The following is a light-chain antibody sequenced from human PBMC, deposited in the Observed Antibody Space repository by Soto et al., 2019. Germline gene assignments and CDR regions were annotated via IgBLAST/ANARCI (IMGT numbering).Light chain of an antibody. CDR1: ENVRTF. CDR3: QQHSHWPPWT. J-gene: IGKJ1*01. CDR2: GAS. Sequence: EVVLTQSPATLSLSPGERATLSCRASENVRTFVDWYHQKPGQAPRLLIYGASNRATGIPARFSGSGSGTDFTLTISNLEPEDFAVYYCQQHSHWPPWTFGQGTRVEIQ. V-gene: IGKV3-11*01.